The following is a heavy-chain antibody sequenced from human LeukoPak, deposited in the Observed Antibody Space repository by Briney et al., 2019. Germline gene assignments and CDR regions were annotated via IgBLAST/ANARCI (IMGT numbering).Heavy chain of an antibody. J-gene: IGHJ5*02. V-gene: IGHV4-59*01. CDR2: IYYSGST. D-gene: IGHD6-13*01. CDR1: GGSISSYY. CDR3: ASKHSSSWPNWFDP. Sequence: PSETLSLTCTVSGGSISSYYWSWIRQPPGKGLEWIGYIYYSGSTNYNPSLKSRVTISVDTSKNQFSLKLSSVTAADTAVYYCASKHSSSWPNWFDPWGQGTLVTVSS.